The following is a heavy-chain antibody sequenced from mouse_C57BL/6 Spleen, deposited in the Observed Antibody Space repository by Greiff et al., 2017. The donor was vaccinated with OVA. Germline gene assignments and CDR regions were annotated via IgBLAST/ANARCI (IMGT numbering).Heavy chain of an antibody. CDR2: LYPGDGAT. J-gene: IGHJ3*01. Sequence: QVQLQQSGPELVKPGASVKISCKASGYAFSSSWMNWVKQRPGKGLEWIGRLYPGDGATNYNGKVKGKATLTADKSSSTAYMHLSSLTSEDSAVYFCARRDYSNSFAYWGQGTLVTVSA. CDR1: GYAFSSSW. CDR3: ARRDYSNSFAY. D-gene: IGHD2-5*01. V-gene: IGHV1-82*01.